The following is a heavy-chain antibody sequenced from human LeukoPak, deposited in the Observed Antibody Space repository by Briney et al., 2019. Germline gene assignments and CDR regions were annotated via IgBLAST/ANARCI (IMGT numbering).Heavy chain of an antibody. J-gene: IGHJ4*02. CDR2: VENRPRSFTS. D-gene: IGHD2-2*01. CDR3: ARSTSWSFDY. V-gene: IGHV3-72*01. CDR1: GFTFSDHY. Sequence: PGGSLRLSCAGSGFTFSDHYMDWVRQAPGKGLEWVGRVENRPRSFTSAYCASGKVSFTISRHESKNSVYLQMNSLTTEDTAVYYCARSTSWSFDYWGEGVLVTVAS.